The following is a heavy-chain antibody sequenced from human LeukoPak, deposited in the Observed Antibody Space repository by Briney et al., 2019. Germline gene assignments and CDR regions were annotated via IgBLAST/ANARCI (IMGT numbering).Heavy chain of an antibody. Sequence: GGSLRLSCAASEFTFSSYAFHWVRQAPGKGLEWVAFISYDGSNKFYADSVKGRFTISRDNSKNTLYLQMNSLRAEDTAVYYCARDLGPTYCILDYWGQGTLVTVSS. J-gene: IGHJ4*02. CDR3: ARDLGPTYCILDY. V-gene: IGHV3-30-3*01. D-gene: IGHD3-16*01. CDR1: EFTFSSYA. CDR2: ISYDGSNK.